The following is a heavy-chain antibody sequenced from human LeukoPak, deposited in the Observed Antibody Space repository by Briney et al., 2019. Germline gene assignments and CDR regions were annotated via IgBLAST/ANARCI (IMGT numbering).Heavy chain of an antibody. J-gene: IGHJ4*02. D-gene: IGHD3-16*01. CDR3: ASGGQTIYYFDY. CDR1: GFTFSIYA. CDR2: ISVGGDNT. V-gene: IGHV3-23*01. Sequence: PGGSLRLSCAASGFTFSIYAMSWVRQAPGKGLEWVSGISVGGDNTYYADSVKGRFTISRDNSKNTLYLQMNSLRAEDTAVYYCASGGQTIYYFDYWGQGTLITVSS.